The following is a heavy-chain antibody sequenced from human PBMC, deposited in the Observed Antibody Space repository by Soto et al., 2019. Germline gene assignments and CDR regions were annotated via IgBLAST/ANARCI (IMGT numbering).Heavy chain of an antibody. J-gene: IGHJ4*02. CDR3: ARGPHPYSCAF. CDR2: VNTSGNI. D-gene: IGHD3-22*01. Sequence: QVQLQESGPGLVKPSQTLSLTCTVSGASVNSGLYFWNWIRQVPGKGLEWIGHVNTSGNIYYNPSLKRRFTTSMATSNGQVSLQPNSVTVPDTAVYYCARGPHPYSCAFWGQGSLVTVSS. V-gene: IGHV4-31*03. CDR1: GASVNSGLYF.